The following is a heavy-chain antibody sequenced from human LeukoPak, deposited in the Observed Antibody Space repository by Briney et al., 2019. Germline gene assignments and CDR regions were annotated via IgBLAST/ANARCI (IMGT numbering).Heavy chain of an antibody. CDR3: AIAVAGTREFDY. CDR1: GYTFTGYY. V-gene: IGHV1-2*04. D-gene: IGHD6-19*01. Sequence: ASVKVSCKASGYTFTGYYMHWVRQAPGQGLEWMGWINPNSGGTNYAQKFQGWVTMTRDTSISTAYMELSRPRSDDTAVYYCAIAVAGTREFDYWGQGTLVTVSS. J-gene: IGHJ4*02. CDR2: INPNSGGT.